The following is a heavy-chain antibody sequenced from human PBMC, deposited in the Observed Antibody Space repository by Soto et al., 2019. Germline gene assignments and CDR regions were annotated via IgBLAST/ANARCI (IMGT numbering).Heavy chain of an antibody. CDR1: GGTFSSYT. V-gene: IGHV1-69*04. CDR2: IIPILGIA. CDR3: ARDYGYNYGDVVY. J-gene: IGHJ4*02. Sequence: GASVKVSCKASGGTFSSYTISWVRQAPGQGLEWMGRIIPILGIANYAQKFQGRVTITADKSTSTAYMELSSLRSEDTAVYYCARDYGYNYGDVVYWGQGTLVTVSS. D-gene: IGHD1-1*01.